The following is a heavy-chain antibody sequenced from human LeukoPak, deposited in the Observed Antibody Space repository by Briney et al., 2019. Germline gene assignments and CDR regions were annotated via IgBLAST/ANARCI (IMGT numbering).Heavy chain of an antibody. CDR1: GFTFSDYW. Sequence: GGSLRLSCAASGFTFSDYWMHRVRQVPGKGLVWLSRISKEGDNAVYADSAKGRFTMSRDNAKETVYLQLTTLRPEDTAVYYCARGGYSGSYYRFSWGQGTLVTVSS. CDR3: ARGGYSGSYYRFS. CDR2: ISKEGDNA. V-gene: IGHV3-74*01. J-gene: IGHJ4*02. D-gene: IGHD3-22*01.